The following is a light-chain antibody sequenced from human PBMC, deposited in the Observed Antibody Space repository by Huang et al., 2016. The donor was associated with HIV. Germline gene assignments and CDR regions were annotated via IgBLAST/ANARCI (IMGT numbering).Light chain of an antibody. V-gene: IGKV1-5*03. Sequence: DIQMTQSPSTLSASVEDRVTITCRASQTISTCLAWYQQKPGRAPKLLIHKASTLESGVPSRFRGSGSGTEFTLTISRLQPDDYATYYCQQYNTYLYTFGQGTKLEIK. J-gene: IGKJ2*01. CDR2: KAS. CDR3: QQYNTYLYT. CDR1: QTISTC.